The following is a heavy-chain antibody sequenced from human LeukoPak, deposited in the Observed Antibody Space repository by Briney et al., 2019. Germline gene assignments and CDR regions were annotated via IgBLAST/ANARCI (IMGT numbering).Heavy chain of an antibody. D-gene: IGHD2-8*01. CDR2: INPSGGST. CDR1: GYTFTSYY. CDR3: ARVPVYCTNGVCFYFDY. Sequence: ASVKISCKAPGYTFTSYYMHWVRQAPGQGLEWMGIINPSGGSTSYAQKFQGRVTMTRDTSTSTVYMELSSLRSEDTAVYYCARVPVYCTNGVCFYFDYWGQGTLVTVSS. V-gene: IGHV1-46*03. J-gene: IGHJ4*02.